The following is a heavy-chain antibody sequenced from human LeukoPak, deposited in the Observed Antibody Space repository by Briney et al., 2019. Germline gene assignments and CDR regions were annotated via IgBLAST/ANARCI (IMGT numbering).Heavy chain of an antibody. V-gene: IGHV3-23*05. CDR3: AKNLYYDILTTWDY. J-gene: IGHJ4*02. D-gene: IGHD3-9*01. Sequence: GGSLRLSCADSGYTFSSYAMSWVRQAPGKGLEWVSGVTNSGDITYYADSVKGRFTISRDNSKNTLYLQMNSLRADDTAVYYCAKNLYYDILTTWDYWGQGTLVTVSS. CDR1: GYTFSSYA. CDR2: VTNSGDIT.